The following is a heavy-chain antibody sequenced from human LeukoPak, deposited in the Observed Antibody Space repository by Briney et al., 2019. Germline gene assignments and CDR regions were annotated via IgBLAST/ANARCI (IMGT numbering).Heavy chain of an antibody. D-gene: IGHD6-13*01. CDR2: ISGSGGST. Sequence: GGSLTLSCAASGFTFSSYAMSWVRQAPGKGLEWVSAISGSGGSTYYADSVKGRFTISRDNSKNTLYLQMNSLRAEDTAVYYCAKDPAAAGTTMFDPWGQGTLVTVSS. CDR3: AKDPAAAGTTMFDP. J-gene: IGHJ5*02. V-gene: IGHV3-23*01. CDR1: GFTFSSYA.